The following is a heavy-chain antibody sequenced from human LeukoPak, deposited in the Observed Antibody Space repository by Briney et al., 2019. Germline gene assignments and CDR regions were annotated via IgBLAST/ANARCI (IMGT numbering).Heavy chain of an antibody. D-gene: IGHD1-26*01. Sequence: GGSLRLSCAASGFTFSTYSINWVRQAPGKGLEWVSYISGTSHLIYYADSVKGRFTISRDNAKNSLYLQMNSLRADDTAVYYCVKDSPPRYSGSPPAYWGQGTLVTVSS. V-gene: IGHV3-48*01. CDR2: ISGTSHLI. CDR1: GFTFSTYS. J-gene: IGHJ4*02. CDR3: VKDSPPRYSGSPPAY.